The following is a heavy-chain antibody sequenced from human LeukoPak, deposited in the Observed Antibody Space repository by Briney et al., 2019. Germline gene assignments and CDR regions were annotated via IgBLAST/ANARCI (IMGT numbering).Heavy chain of an antibody. J-gene: IGHJ6*03. CDR3: ARGYSSSRSRYYYYYMDV. D-gene: IGHD6-6*01. CDR2: INSDGSST. V-gene: IGHV3-74*01. Sequence: GGSLRLSCAASGFTFDDYGMSWVRQAPGKGLVWVSRINSDGSSTSYADSVKGRFTISRDNAKNTLYLQMNSLRAEDTAVYYCARGYSSSRSRYYYYYMDVWGKGTTVTVSS. CDR1: GFTFDDYG.